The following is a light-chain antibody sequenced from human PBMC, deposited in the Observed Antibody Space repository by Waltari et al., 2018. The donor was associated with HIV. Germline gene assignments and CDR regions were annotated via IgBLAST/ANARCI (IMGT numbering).Light chain of an antibody. V-gene: IGKV1-39*01. CDR2: ATS. CDR3: HPSYSTLYT. CDR1: HRISSY. Sequence: DIRLTQSPSSLSASVGSSVTITCLASHRISSYLSWYHQIPGNAPNLLIYATSALQRVVPSRFSGSGDGTEFTLTISSLQPEDFATYDCHPSYSTLYTFGQGTKLEI. J-gene: IGKJ2*01.